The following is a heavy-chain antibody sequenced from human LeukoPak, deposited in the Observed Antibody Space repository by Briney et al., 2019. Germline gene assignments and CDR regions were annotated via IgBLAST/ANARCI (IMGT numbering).Heavy chain of an antibody. D-gene: IGHD1-1*01. V-gene: IGHV4-34*01. Sequence: SETLSLTCAVYGGSFSGYYWSWIRQLPGKGLEWIGEINHSGSTNYNPSLKSRVTISVDTSKNQFSLKLSSVTAADTAVYYCATASTGTGSGPSDYWGQGTLVTVSS. CDR3: ATASTGTGSGPSDY. CDR2: INHSGST. CDR1: GGSFSGYY. J-gene: IGHJ4*02.